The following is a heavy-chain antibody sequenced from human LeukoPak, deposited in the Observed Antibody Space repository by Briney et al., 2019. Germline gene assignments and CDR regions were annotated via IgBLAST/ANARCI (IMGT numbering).Heavy chain of an antibody. J-gene: IGHJ6*04. CDR3: AKAFYYYDSSGPPAGAFDI. V-gene: IGHV3-30*18. D-gene: IGHD3-22*01. Sequence: GGSLRLSCAASGFTFSSFGMHWVRQAPGKGLEWVAVISYDGSNKYYADSVKGRFTISRDNSKNTLYLQMNSLRAEDTAVYYCAKAFYYYDSSGPPAGAFDIWGKGTTVTVPS. CDR2: ISYDGSNK. CDR1: GFTFSSFG.